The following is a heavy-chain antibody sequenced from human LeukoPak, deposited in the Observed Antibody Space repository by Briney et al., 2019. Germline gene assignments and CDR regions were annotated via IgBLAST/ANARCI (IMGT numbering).Heavy chain of an antibody. CDR1: GFTFSSYG. CDR3: AKVRGQWLVRDAFDA. D-gene: IGHD6-19*01. CDR2: ISGSGGST. V-gene: IGHV3-23*01. Sequence: GGPLRLSCAASGFTFSSYGMSWVRQAPGKGLEWVSAISGSGGSTYYADSVKGRFTISRDNSKNTLYLQMNSLRAEDTAVYFCAKVRGQWLVRDAFDAWGQGTMVTVSS. J-gene: IGHJ3*01.